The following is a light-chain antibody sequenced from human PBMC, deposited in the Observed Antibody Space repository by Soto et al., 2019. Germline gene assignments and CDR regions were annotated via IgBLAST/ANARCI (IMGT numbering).Light chain of an antibody. J-gene: IGKJ5*01. CDR2: GAS. Sequence: IVMTQSPATLTVSPGERASLSCRASQSISSNLAWYQQKPGQAPRLLITGASTWASGIPARFSGSGSGTEFTLTISSLQSEDFAVYYCQQYNNWLFTFCQGTLLEIK. CDR3: QQYNNWLFT. V-gene: IGKV3-15*01. CDR1: QSISSN.